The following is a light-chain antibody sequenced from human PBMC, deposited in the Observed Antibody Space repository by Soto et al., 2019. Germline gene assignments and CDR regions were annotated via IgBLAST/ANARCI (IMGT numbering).Light chain of an antibody. CDR2: GGS. J-gene: IGKJ2*01. Sequence: EIVLTQSPGTLPLSPGEGATLSCRASQTIRSTYLARYQHKPGQAPRLPLYGGSSRATGIPVRFSGSGSGTDFTLTISRLEPEDFAVYYCQCQQYGISPVYSFGQGTKVEIK. V-gene: IGKV3-20*01. CDR1: QTIRSTY. CDR3: QQYGISPVYS.